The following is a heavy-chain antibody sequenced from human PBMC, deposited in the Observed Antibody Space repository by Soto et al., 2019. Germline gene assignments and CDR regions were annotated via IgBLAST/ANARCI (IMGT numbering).Heavy chain of an antibody. CDR2: IIPIFGTA. V-gene: IGHV1-69*13. J-gene: IGHJ6*02. Sequence: SSVKVSCKASGGTFSSYAISWVRQAPGQGLEWMGGIIPIFGTANYAQKFQGRVTITADESTSTAYMELSSLRSGDTAVYYCARFSGVSCPLSARGLYYYGMDVWAQGTAVTVSS. CDR3: ARFSGVSCPLSARGLYYYGMDV. D-gene: IGHD2-15*01. CDR1: GGTFSSYA.